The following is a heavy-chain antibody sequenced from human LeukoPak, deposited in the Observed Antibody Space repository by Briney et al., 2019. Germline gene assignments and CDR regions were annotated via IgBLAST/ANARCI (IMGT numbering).Heavy chain of an antibody. CDR1: GYTFTSYG. CDR3: ASIPRSGKDSGYDQEAFDI. CDR2: ISAYKGNT. V-gene: IGHV1-18*01. D-gene: IGHD5-12*01. J-gene: IGHJ3*02. Sequence: GASVKVSCKASGYTFTSYGISWVRQAPGQGLEWMGWISAYKGNTNYAQKLQGRVTMTTDTSTSTAYMELRSLRSDDTAVYYCASIPRSGKDSGYDQEAFDIWGQGTMVTVSS.